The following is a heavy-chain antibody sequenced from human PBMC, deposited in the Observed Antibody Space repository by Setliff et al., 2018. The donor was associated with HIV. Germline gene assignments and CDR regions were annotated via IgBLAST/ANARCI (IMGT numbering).Heavy chain of an antibody. J-gene: IGHJ4*02. CDR2: FYHSGST. D-gene: IGHD1-26*01. CDR3: AKDRSGSYRTFDY. V-gene: IGHV4-38-2*02. CDR1: GYSISSGYY. Sequence: SETLSLTCAVSGYSISSGYYWGWVRQPPEKGLEWIGSFYHSGSTYYNPSLKSRVTISMDTSKNQFSLKLNSVTAADTAVYYCAKDRSGSYRTFDYWGPGILVTVSS.